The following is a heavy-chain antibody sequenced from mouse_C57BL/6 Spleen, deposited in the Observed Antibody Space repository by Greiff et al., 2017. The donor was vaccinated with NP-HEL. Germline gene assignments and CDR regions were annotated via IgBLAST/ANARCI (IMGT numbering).Heavy chain of an antibody. CDR1: GYTFTSYW. Sequence: QVQLQQPGAELVKPGASVKMSCKASGYTFTSYWITWVKQRPGHGLEWIGDIYPGSGSTNYNEKFKSQAQLTVDTSSSTAYMQFSSLTSEDSAVYDCARGEGGSSYDAWFAYWGQGTLVTVSA. CDR3: ARGEGGSSYDAWFAY. CDR2: IYPGSGST. V-gene: IGHV1-55*01. D-gene: IGHD1-1*01. J-gene: IGHJ3*01.